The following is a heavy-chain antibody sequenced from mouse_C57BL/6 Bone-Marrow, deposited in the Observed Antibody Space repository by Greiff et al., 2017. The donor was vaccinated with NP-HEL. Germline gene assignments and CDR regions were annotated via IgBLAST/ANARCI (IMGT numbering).Heavy chain of an antibody. CDR2: IDPSDSYT. CDR3: AREGTTMRGYYFDD. Sequence: QVQLQQPGAELVKPGASVKLSCKASGYTFTSYWMQWVKQRPGQGLEWIGEIDPSDSYTNYNQKFKGKATLTVDTSSSTAYMQLSSLTSEDSAVYYCAREGTTMRGYYFDDWGQGTTLTVSS. CDR1: GYTFTSYW. D-gene: IGHD2-1*01. J-gene: IGHJ2*01. V-gene: IGHV1-50*01.